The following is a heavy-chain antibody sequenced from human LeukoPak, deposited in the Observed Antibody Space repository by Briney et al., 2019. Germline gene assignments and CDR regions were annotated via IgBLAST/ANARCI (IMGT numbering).Heavy chain of an antibody. D-gene: IGHD3-10*01. J-gene: IGHJ6*03. CDR1: GFTFSRYA. CDR3: AKDVRGDYYGSGSPYPNYMDV. CDR2: ISGSGVIT. Sequence: GGSLRLSCAGPGFTFSRYAMTWVRQAPGKGLEWVSAISGSGVITYSADSVKGRVSISRDNSQNTLYLKMNSLRDGDTAIYYCAKDVRGDYYGSGSPYPNYMDVWGKGTTVTVSS. V-gene: IGHV3-23*01.